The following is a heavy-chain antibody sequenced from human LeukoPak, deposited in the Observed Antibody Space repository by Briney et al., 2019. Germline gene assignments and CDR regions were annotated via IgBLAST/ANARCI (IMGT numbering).Heavy chain of an antibody. Sequence: SETLSLTCAVYGVSFSGYYWSWIRQPPGKGLEWIGEINHSGSTNYNPSLKSRVTISVDTSKNEFSLKLSSVTAADTAVYYCASRRRPQTRVFDYWGQGTLVTVSS. V-gene: IGHV4-34*01. J-gene: IGHJ4*02. CDR3: ASRRRPQTRVFDY. CDR1: GVSFSGYY. CDR2: INHSGST. D-gene: IGHD3-10*01.